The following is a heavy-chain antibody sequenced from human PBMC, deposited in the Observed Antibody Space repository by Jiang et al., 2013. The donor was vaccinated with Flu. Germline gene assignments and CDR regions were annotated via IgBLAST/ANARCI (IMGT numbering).Heavy chain of an antibody. J-gene: IGHJ4*02. CDR2: IIPIFGTA. CDR1: TFSSYA. V-gene: IGHV1-69*06. CDR3: AREGSSGWYDDY. Sequence: TFSSYAISWVRQAPGQGLEWMGGIIPIFGTANYAQKFQGRVTITADKSTSTAYMELSSLRSEDTAVYYCAREGSSGWYDDYWGQGTLVTVSS. D-gene: IGHD6-19*01.